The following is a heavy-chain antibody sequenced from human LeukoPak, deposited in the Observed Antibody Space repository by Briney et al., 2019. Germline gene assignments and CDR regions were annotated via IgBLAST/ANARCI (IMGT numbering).Heavy chain of an antibody. V-gene: IGHV4-34*01. CDR3: ALQLWLTAFDY. J-gene: IGHJ4*02. Sequence: SETLSLTCAVYGGSFSGYYWSWIRQPPGKGLEWIGEINHSGSTNYNPSLKSRVTISVDTSKNQLSLKLSSVTAADTAVYYCALQLWLTAFDYWGQGTLVTVSS. CDR1: GGSFSGYY. CDR2: INHSGST. D-gene: IGHD5-18*01.